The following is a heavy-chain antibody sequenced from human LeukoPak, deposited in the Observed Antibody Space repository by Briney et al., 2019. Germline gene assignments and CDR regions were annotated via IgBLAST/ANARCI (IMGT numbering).Heavy chain of an antibody. CDR3: ARVGRMVRGVRALYYFDY. CDR1: GGSFSGYY. CDR2: INHSGST. D-gene: IGHD3-10*01. V-gene: IGHV4-34*01. J-gene: IGHJ4*02. Sequence: SETLSLTCAVYGGSFSGYYWSWIRQPPGKGLEWIGEINHSGSTNYNPSLKSRVTISVDTSKNQFSLKLSSVTAADTAVYYCARVGRMVRGVRALYYFDYWGQGTLVTVSP.